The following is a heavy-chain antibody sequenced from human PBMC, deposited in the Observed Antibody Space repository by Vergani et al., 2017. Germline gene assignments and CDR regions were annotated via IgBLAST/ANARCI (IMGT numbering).Heavy chain of an antibody. J-gene: IGHJ5*02. D-gene: IGHD6-13*01. V-gene: IGHV4-61*02. Sequence: QVQLQESGPGLVKPSQTLSLTCTVSGGSISSGSSYWSWIRQPAGKGLEWIGRIYTSGSTNYNPSLTSRVTISVDTSKNQFSLKLSSVTAADTAVYYCARSSLGSTYNWFDPWGQGTLVTVSS. CDR2: IYTSGST. CDR1: GGSISSGSSY. CDR3: ARSSLGSTYNWFDP.